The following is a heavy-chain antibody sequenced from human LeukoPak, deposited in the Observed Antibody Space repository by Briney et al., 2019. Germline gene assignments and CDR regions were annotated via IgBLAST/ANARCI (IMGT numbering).Heavy chain of an antibody. CDR3: ARSWSGFRELLSYFDY. CDR2: IWNDGSNK. J-gene: IGHJ4*02. Sequence: GRSLRLSCAAPGFTFSSYSMHWVRQAPGKGLEWVAVIWNDGSNKYYADSVKGRFTISRDNPKNTLYLQMNSLRAEDTAVYYCARSWSGFRELLSYFDYWGQGTLVTVSS. D-gene: IGHD3-10*01. V-gene: IGHV3-33*01. CDR1: GFTFSSYS.